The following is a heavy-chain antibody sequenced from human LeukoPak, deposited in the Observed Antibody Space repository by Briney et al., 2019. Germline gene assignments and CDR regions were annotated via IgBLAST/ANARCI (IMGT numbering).Heavy chain of an antibody. D-gene: IGHD5-18*01. CDR2: IIPILGIA. J-gene: IGHJ4*02. CDR3: ATPRRGYSYGLFDY. CDR1: GGTFSSYA. V-gene: IGHV1-69*04. Sequence: ASVKVSCKASGGTFSSYAISWVRQAPGQGLEWMGRIIPILGIANYAQKSQGRVTITADKSTSTAYMELSSLRSEDTAVYYCATPRRGYSYGLFDYWGQGTLVTVSS.